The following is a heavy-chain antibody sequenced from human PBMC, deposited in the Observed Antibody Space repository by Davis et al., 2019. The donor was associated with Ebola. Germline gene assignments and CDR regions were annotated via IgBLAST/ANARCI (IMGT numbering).Heavy chain of an antibody. Sequence: SLSLSCAVSGFAFGDYAMHWVWQAPGKGLERVAGISWNSDSIVYADSVKGRFTISRDNAKNSLYLQMNSLRGEDTAFYYCAKGRTIPLALDFWGRGTLVTVSS. J-gene: IGHJ4*02. CDR2: ISWNSDSI. CDR1: GFAFGDYA. V-gene: IGHV3-9*01. CDR3: AKGRTIPLALDF. D-gene: IGHD2-2*02.